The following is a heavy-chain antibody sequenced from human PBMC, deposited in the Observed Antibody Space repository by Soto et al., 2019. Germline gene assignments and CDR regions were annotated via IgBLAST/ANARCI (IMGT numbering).Heavy chain of an antibody. CDR1: GFAVRHNY. V-gene: IGHV3-53*04. CDR3: ARKTDSIPSGGDV. Sequence: EVQLVESGGGLVQPGGSLRLSCTASGFAVRHNYMTWVRQAPGKGLEWVSLIYSGGDTAYADSVKGRFTISRHTSQNTLYLQMNSLRAEETAVYYCARKTDSIPSGGDVWGKGTAVNVSS. D-gene: IGHD3-10*01. CDR2: IYSGGDT. J-gene: IGHJ6*04.